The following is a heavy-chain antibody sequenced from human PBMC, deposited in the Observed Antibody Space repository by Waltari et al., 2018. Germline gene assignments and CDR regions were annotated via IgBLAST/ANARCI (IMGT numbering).Heavy chain of an antibody. CDR3: AKDFYSTSWSSPDY. V-gene: IGHV3-23*01. CDR1: GFTFSSYA. D-gene: IGHD6-13*01. J-gene: IGHJ4*02. Sequence: EVQLLESGGGSIQPGGSLRLSCVASGFTFSSYAMSWVRQAPGTGLEWVSSVSSSGASTYYADSVKGRFTISRDNSKNTLYLQMNSLRADDTAVYFCAKDFYSTSWSSPDYWGQGTLVTVSS. CDR2: VSSSGAST.